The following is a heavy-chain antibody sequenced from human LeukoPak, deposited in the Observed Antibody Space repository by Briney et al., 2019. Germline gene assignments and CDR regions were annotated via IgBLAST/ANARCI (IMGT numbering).Heavy chain of an antibody. Sequence: GGSLRLSCAASGFTFSSYDMHWVRQATGKGLEWVSAIGTAGDTHYPGSVKGRFTISRENAKNSLYLQMNSLRAGDTAVYYCARGSLWEIPTDAFDIWGQGTMVAVSS. CDR2: IGTAGDT. D-gene: IGHD1-26*01. V-gene: IGHV3-13*01. CDR1: GFTFSSYD. CDR3: ARGSLWEIPTDAFDI. J-gene: IGHJ3*02.